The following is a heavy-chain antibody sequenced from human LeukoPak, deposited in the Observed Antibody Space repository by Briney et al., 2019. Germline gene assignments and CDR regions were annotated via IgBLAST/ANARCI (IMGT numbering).Heavy chain of an antibody. J-gene: IGHJ4*02. CDR3: ARGIAGAWGFDY. CDR2: INGDGRTT. CDR1: GFTFSGNW. D-gene: IGHD6-13*01. V-gene: IGHV3-74*01. Sequence: GGSLRLSCEASGFTFSGNWMHWVRQAPGKGLVWVSRINGDGRTTYYADSVKGRFTISRDNAKNTVYLQMNSLRAEDTAVYYCARGIAGAWGFDYWGLGTLVTVSS.